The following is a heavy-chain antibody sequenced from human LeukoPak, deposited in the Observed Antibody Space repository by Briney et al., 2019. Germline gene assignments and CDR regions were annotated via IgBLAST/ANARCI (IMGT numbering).Heavy chain of an antibody. CDR3: AKDSPGGYYDILTGYFDY. D-gene: IGHD3-9*01. CDR2: ISWISGSI. Sequence: GGSLRLSCAASGFTFVDYAMHWVRQAQGKGLEWVSGISWISGSIGYADSVKGRFTISRDNAKNSLYLQMNSLRAEDTALYYCAKDSPGGYYDILTGYFDYWGQGTLVTVSS. J-gene: IGHJ4*02. V-gene: IGHV3-9*01. CDR1: GFTFVDYA.